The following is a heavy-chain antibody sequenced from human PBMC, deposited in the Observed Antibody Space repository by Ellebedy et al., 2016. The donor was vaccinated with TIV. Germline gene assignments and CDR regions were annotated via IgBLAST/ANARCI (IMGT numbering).Heavy chain of an antibody. V-gene: IGHV3-11*06. CDR1: GFTFSDYY. CDR2: ISSSSSYT. D-gene: IGHD1-20*01. CDR3: ASLAYNWNGYFDY. J-gene: IGHJ4*02. Sequence: PGGSLRLSCAASGFTFSDYYMSWIRQAPGKGLEWVSYISSSSSYTNYADSVKGRFTISRDNAKNSLYLQMNSLRAEDTAVYYCASLAYNWNGYFDYWGQGTLVTVSS.